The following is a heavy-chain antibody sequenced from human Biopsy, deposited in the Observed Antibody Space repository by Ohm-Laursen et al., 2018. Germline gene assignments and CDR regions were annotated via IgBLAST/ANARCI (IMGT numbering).Heavy chain of an antibody. Sequence: SLRLSCTASGFTFSDFYMSWIRQAPGKGLEWISYISAAGPAMFYADSVRGRFTISRDNANNLLYLQMDSLRAEDTAVYYCAKDRYNYTPIGGFSMDVWGQGTTVTVSS. CDR2: ISAAGPAM. V-gene: IGHV3-11*01. CDR1: GFTFSDFY. CDR3: AKDRYNYTPIGGFSMDV. J-gene: IGHJ6*02. D-gene: IGHD5-18*01.